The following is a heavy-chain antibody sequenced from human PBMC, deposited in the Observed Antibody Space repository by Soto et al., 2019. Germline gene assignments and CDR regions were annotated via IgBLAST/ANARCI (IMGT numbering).Heavy chain of an antibody. J-gene: IGHJ3*02. V-gene: IGHV4-59*01. CDR2: IYYSGST. Sequence: KTSETLSLTCTVSGGSISSYYWSWIRQPPGKGLEWIGYIYYSGSTNYNPSLKSRVTISVDTSKNQFSLKLSSVTAADTAVYYCARGGVITSSSDAFDIWGQGTMVTVS. CDR3: ARGGVITSSSDAFDI. D-gene: IGHD3-10*01. CDR1: GGSISSYY.